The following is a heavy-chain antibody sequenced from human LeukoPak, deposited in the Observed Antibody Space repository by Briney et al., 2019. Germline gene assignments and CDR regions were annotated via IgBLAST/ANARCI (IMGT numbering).Heavy chain of an antibody. V-gene: IGHV4-39*01. J-gene: IGHJ6*02. CDR2: IYYSGST. Sequence: PSETLSLTCTVSGGSISSSSYYWGWIRQPPGKGLEWIGSIYYSGSTYYNPSLKSRVTISVDTSKNQFSPKLSSVTAADTAVYYCARQAMTTVTTGYYYGMDVWGQGTTVTVSS. D-gene: IGHD4-17*01. CDR3: ARQAMTTVTTGYYYGMDV. CDR1: GGSISSSSYY.